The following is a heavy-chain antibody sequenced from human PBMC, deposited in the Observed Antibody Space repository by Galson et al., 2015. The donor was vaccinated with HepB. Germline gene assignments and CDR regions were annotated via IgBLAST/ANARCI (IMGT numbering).Heavy chain of an antibody. Sequence: SLRLSCATSGFHFSSYGMHWVRQAPGKGLEWVSLIWHDGSEKYYTESVKGRFTISRDNSREMVYLQMNNLRVDDTAIYYCARPPLVVDTAHDALEFWGRGIVVTVSS. J-gene: IGHJ3*01. D-gene: IGHD2-21*02. CDR1: GFHFSSYG. V-gene: IGHV3-33*08. CDR2: IWHDGSEK. CDR3: ARPPLVVDTAHDALEF.